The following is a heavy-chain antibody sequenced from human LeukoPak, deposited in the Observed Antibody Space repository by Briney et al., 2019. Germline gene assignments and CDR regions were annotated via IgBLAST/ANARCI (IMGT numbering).Heavy chain of an antibody. V-gene: IGHV3-74*01. CDR2: IDTDGSTT. Sequence: GGSLRLSCAASGFTFSSSWMHWVRQAPGKGLVWVARIDTDGSTTNYADSVKGRFTISRDNAKNTLYLQMNSLIAEDTAVYYCASTPTSGGYWGQGTPVTVSS. CDR1: GFTFSSSW. CDR3: ASTPTSGGY. D-gene: IGHD2-15*01. J-gene: IGHJ4*02.